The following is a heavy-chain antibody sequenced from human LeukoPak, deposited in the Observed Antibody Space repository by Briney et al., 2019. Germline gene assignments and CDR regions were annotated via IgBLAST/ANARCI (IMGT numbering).Heavy chain of an antibody. J-gene: IGHJ5*01. V-gene: IGHV3-21*01. D-gene: IGHD2-8*02. CDR2: ISSTSAYI. Sequence: GGSVRLSCAGSGFALKSYSLSWVRQAPGKGLEWVSSISSTSAYIYYADSVKGRFTISRDNVDNVVYLQMNSLGAEDTAVYYCARVAVSGPTGWFDSWGQGTLVTVSS. CDR3: ARVAVSGPTGWFDS. CDR1: GFALKSYS.